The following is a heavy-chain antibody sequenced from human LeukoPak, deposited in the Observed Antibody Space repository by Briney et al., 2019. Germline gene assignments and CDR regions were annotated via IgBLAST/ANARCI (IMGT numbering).Heavy chain of an antibody. Sequence: ASVKVSCKASGYTFTGYYMHWVRQAPGQGLEWMGWINPNSGGTNYAQKFQGGVTMTGDTSISTAYVELSRLRSDDTAVYYCATSHSSSWPLDGMDVWGQGTTVTVSS. CDR2: INPNSGGT. V-gene: IGHV1-2*02. J-gene: IGHJ6*02. CDR1: GYTFTGYY. CDR3: ATSHSSSWPLDGMDV. D-gene: IGHD6-13*01.